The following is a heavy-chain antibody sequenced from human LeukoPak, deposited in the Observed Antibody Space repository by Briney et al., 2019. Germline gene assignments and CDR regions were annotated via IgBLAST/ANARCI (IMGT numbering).Heavy chain of an antibody. V-gene: IGHV4-39*01. CDR3: ARSYYYDSSGYRIWRWADAFDI. CDR1: GGSISSGSYY. Sequence: SETLSLTCTVSGGSISSGSYYWGWIRQPPGKGLEWIGSIYHSGSTYYNPSLKSRVTISVDTSKNQFSLKLSSVTAADTAVYYCARSYYYDSSGYRIWRWADAFDIWGQGTMVTVSS. J-gene: IGHJ3*02. CDR2: IYHSGST. D-gene: IGHD3-22*01.